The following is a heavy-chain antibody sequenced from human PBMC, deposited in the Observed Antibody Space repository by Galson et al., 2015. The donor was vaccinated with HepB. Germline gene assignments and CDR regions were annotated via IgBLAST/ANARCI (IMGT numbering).Heavy chain of an antibody. CDR2: INPNSGGT. CDR3: ARIGYCSGGSCGPEVDY. Sequence: SVKVSCKASGYTFTGYYMHWVRQAPGQGLEWMGWINPNSGGTNYAQKFQGRVTMTRDTSISTAYMELSRLRSDDTAVYYCARIGYCSGGSCGPEVDYWGQGTLVTVSS. J-gene: IGHJ4*02. D-gene: IGHD2-15*01. V-gene: IGHV1-2*02. CDR1: GYTFTGYY.